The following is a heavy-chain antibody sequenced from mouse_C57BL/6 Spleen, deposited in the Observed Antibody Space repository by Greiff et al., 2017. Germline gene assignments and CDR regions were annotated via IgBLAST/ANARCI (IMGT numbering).Heavy chain of an antibody. CDR1: GYTFTDYY. CDR2: IYPGSGNT. J-gene: IGHJ2*01. V-gene: IGHV1-76*01. D-gene: IGHD2-4*01. Sequence: VQLQQSGAELVRPGASVKLSCKASGYTFTDYYINWVKQRPGQGLEWIARIYPGSGNTYYNEKFKGKATLTADKSSSTAYMQLSSLTSEDSAVYYCTRHDDYDDDWGQGTTLTVSS. CDR3: TRHDDYDDD.